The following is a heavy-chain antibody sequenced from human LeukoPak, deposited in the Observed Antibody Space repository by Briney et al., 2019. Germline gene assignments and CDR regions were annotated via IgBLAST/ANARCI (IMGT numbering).Heavy chain of an antibody. Sequence: SETLSLTCTVSGGSISNYYWNWIRQPPGKGLEWIGYIYYSGSTNYNPSLKSRVTISVDTSKNQFSLKLSSVTAADTAVYYCAREVAGYYFDYWGQGTLVTVSS. D-gene: IGHD6-19*01. CDR2: IYYSGST. V-gene: IGHV4-59*01. CDR1: GGSISNYY. CDR3: AREVAGYYFDY. J-gene: IGHJ4*02.